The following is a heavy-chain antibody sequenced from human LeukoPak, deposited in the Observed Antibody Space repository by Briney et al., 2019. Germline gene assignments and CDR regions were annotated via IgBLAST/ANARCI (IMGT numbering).Heavy chain of an antibody. D-gene: IGHD3-9*01. CDR3: ARDLPDWYPYYFDY. CDR1: GYTFTGYY. Sequence: ASVKVPCKASGYTFTGYYMHWVRQAPGQGLEWMGWINPNSGGTNYAQKFQGRVTMTRDTSISTAYMELSRLRSDDTAVYYCARDLPDWYPYYFDYWGQGTLVTVSS. J-gene: IGHJ4*02. CDR2: INPNSGGT. V-gene: IGHV1-2*02.